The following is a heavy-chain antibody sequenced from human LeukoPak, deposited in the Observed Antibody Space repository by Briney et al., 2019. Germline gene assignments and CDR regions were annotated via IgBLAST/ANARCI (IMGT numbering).Heavy chain of an antibody. CDR2: INHSGST. Sequence: PSETLSLTCAVYGGSFSGYYWSWIRQPPGKGLEWIGEINHSGSTNYNPSLKSRVTISVDTSKNQFSLRLSSVTAADTAVYYCARGKFAWGLLPHAGYFDYWGQGTLDTVSS. CDR1: GGSFSGYY. V-gene: IGHV4-34*01. J-gene: IGHJ4*02. D-gene: IGHD3-22*01. CDR3: ARGKFAWGLLPHAGYFDY.